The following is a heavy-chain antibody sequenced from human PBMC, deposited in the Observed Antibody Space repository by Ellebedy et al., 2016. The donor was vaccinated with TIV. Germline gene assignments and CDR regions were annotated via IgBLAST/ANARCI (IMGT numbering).Heavy chain of an antibody. CDR1: GGSFSGYY. D-gene: IGHD2-2*01. Sequence: SETLSLXCAVYGGSFSGYYWSWIRQPPGKGLEWIGEINHSGSTNYNPSLKSRVTISVDTSKNQFSLKLSSVTAADTAVYYCARAALGTSYDYWGQGTLVTVSS. V-gene: IGHV4-34*01. CDR3: ARAALGTSYDY. CDR2: INHSGST. J-gene: IGHJ4*02.